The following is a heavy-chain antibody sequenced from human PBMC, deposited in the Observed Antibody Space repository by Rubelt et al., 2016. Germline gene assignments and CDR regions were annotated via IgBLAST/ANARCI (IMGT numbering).Heavy chain of an antibody. D-gene: IGHD2-21*02. J-gene: IGHJ4*02. CDR3: VRGKTVTIDS. CDR2: ISASSSAV. CDR1: GFIFSNFG. V-gene: IGHV3-48*04. Sequence: EVQLVETGGGSVQPGGSLRLSCAASGFIFSNFGMNWVRQSPGKGLEWIAYISASSSAVFYGDSVGGRVCISRYNARDSLSLQLNRLKPEDTAVYYCVRGKTVTIDSWGPGTLVTVSS.